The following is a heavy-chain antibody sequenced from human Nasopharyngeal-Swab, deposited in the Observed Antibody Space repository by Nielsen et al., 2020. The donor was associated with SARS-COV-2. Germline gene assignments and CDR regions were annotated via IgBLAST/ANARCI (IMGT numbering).Heavy chain of an antibody. CDR1: GGTFSSYA. J-gene: IGHJ5*02. V-gene: IGHV1-2*04. Sequence: GSAEASCKASGGTFSSYAISWGRQAHGQGLEWMGWINPNSGGTNYAQKFQGWVTMTRDTSISTAYMELSRLRSDDTAVYYCPRERRDSSGTHNWFDPWGQGTLVTVSS. CDR3: PRERRDSSGTHNWFDP. CDR2: INPNSGGT. D-gene: IGHD6-19*01.